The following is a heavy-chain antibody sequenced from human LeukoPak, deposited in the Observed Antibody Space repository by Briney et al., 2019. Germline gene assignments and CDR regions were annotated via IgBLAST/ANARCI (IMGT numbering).Heavy chain of an antibody. CDR1: GYTFSSYG. CDR2: ISAYNGNT. J-gene: IGHJ4*02. CDR3: ARGGSTYYDFWSGYKDSEIFDY. Sequence: ASVKVSCKASGYTFSSYGISWVRQAPGQGLEWMGWISAYNGNTNYAQKLQGRVTMTTDTSTSTAYMELRSLRSDDTAVYYCARGGSTYYDFWSGYKDSEIFDYWGQGTLVTVSS. D-gene: IGHD3-3*01. V-gene: IGHV1-18*01.